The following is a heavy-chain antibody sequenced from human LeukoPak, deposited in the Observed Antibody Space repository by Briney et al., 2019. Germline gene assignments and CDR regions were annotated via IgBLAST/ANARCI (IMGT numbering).Heavy chain of an antibody. CDR1: GYTFTSYG. CDR2: ISGYNGNT. CDR3: TRDRYCSGGSCCSNWYFDL. V-gene: IGHV1-18*01. D-gene: IGHD2-15*01. J-gene: IGHJ2*01. Sequence: ASVKVSCKASGYTFTSYGISWVRQAPGQGLEWMGWISGYNGNTNYAQKLQGRVTMTTDTSTSTAYMELRSLRSDDTAVYYCTRDRYCSGGSCCSNWYFDLWGRGTLVTVSS.